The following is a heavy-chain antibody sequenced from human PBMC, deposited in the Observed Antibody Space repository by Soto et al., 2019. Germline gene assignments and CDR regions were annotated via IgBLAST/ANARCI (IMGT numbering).Heavy chain of an antibody. J-gene: IGHJ4*02. CDR3: ARDLPLSESYPYYFDH. CDR2: LTKDGSSA. V-gene: IGHV3-30-3*01. CDR1: GIIFSSFV. Sequence: QVQLVESGGGVVQPGRSLRLSCATSGIIFSSFVMHWVRQAPGKGLEWVALLTKDGSSAYYTDSVKGRFTITRDNSQNTLYLQMNSLRAEDTAVYYCARDLPLSESYPYYFDHWGQGTLFTVSS. D-gene: IGHD1-26*01.